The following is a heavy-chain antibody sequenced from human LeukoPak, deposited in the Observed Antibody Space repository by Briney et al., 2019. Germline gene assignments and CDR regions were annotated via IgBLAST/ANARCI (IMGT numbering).Heavy chain of an antibody. CDR1: GGTFSSYA. D-gene: IGHD2-15*01. Sequence: SVKASCKASGGTFSSYAISWVRQAPGQGLEWMGRIIPILGIANYAQKFQGRVTITADKSTSTAYMELSSLRSEDTAVYYCARVSRSSFYYFDYWGQGTLVTVSS. V-gene: IGHV1-69*04. CDR3: ARVSRSSFYYFDY. CDR2: IIPILGIA. J-gene: IGHJ4*02.